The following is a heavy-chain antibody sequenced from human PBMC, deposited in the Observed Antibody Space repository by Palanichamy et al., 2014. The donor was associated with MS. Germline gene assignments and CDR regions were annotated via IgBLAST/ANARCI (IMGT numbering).Heavy chain of an antibody. Sequence: AISGSGGSTYYADSVKGRFTISRDNSKNTLYLQMNSLRAEDTAVYYCAKDHYDSSGYLLYFDYWGQGTLVTVSS. D-gene: IGHD3-22*01. CDR3: AKDHYDSSGYLLYFDY. V-gene: IGHV3-23*01. J-gene: IGHJ4*02. CDR2: ISGSGGST.